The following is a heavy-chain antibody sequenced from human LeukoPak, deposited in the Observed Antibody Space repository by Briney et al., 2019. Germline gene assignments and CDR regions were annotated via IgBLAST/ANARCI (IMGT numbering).Heavy chain of an antibody. V-gene: IGHV3-21*01. J-gene: IGHJ4*02. CDR3: VRLRRNIDTSGFYYYYDF. CDR2: ISVRSNYI. CDR1: GYTFSSYS. D-gene: IGHD3-22*01. Sequence: PGGSLRLSCAASGYTFSSYSINWVRQAPGKGLEWVSSISVRSNYIYYAASVRGGFRISRDDARDSLYLQMNSLRAEDTAVYYCVRLRRNIDTSGFYYYYDFWGQGTLVTVSS.